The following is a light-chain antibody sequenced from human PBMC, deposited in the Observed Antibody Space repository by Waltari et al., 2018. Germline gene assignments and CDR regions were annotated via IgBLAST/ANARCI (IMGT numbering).Light chain of an antibody. CDR3: QRYDNLPVFA. CDR2: DAS. CDR1: QPITNY. J-gene: IGKJ3*01. Sequence: DIQLTQPPSSLSASVGDRVSITCRASQPITNYLNWYQQKPGKAPRLLIYDASNLQAGVPSRFSGSQSGTEFTFTIASLQPEDVATYYCQRYDNLPVFAFGPGTKLDIQ. V-gene: IGKV1-33*01.